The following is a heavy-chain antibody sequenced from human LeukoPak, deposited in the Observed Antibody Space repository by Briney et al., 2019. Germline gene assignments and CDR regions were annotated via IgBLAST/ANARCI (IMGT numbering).Heavy chain of an antibody. D-gene: IGHD2-15*01. Sequence: SETLSLTCTVSGGSISGSSYYWGWIRQPPGKGLEWIGSIYYSGSTYYNPSLKSRVTISVDTSKNQFSLKLSSVTAADTAVYYCARGYCSGGSCYWAIWFDYWGQGTLVTVSS. V-gene: IGHV4-39*01. CDR1: GGSISGSSYY. CDR2: IYYSGST. CDR3: ARGYCSGGSCYWAIWFDY. J-gene: IGHJ4*02.